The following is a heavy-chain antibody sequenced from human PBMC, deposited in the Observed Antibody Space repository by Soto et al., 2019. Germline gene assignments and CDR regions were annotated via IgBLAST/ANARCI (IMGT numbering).Heavy chain of an antibody. CDR2: IYSCRRK. V-gene: IGHV3-53*01. Sequence: GGSLRLSCSASGFTVSSNYMSWVRQAPGKGLVWVSVIYSCRRKYYTDPVKGRFTISRDNPKNTLYLKMNILRAEDTPVYYSARLIPSYYHYGMNGCRHGTTVTASS. D-gene: IGHD3-16*01. CDR3: ARLIPSYYHYGMNG. J-gene: IGHJ6*02. CDR1: GFTVSSNY.